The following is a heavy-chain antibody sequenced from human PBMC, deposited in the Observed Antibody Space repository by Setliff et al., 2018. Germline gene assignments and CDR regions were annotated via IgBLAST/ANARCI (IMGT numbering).Heavy chain of an antibody. D-gene: IGHD2-21*01. Sequence: ASVKVSCKASGYTFRQSIVSWVRQAPGQGLEWLGWIGVYSGNTYSAQRFQGRVSLTTDESTNTAYLDLRGLRSDDTAVYYCMRLVRFCSRTVCQRTSGDEAWGQGTLVTVSS. CDR2: IGVYSGNT. V-gene: IGHV1-18*01. J-gene: IGHJ5*02. CDR3: MRLVRFCSRTVCQRTSGDEA. CDR1: GYTFRQSI.